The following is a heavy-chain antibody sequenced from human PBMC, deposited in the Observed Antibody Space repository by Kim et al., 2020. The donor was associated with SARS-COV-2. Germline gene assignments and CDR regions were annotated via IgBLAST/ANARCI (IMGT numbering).Heavy chain of an antibody. CDR3: ARFVLMVYAFLS. Sequence: SETLSLTCAVYGGSFSGYYWSWIRQPPGKGLEWIGEINHSGSTNYNPSLKSRVTISVDTSKNQFSLKLSSVTAADTAVYYCARFVLMVYAFLSWGQGTL. D-gene: IGHD2-8*01. V-gene: IGHV4-34*01. CDR2: INHSGST. CDR1: GGSFSGYY. J-gene: IGHJ4*02.